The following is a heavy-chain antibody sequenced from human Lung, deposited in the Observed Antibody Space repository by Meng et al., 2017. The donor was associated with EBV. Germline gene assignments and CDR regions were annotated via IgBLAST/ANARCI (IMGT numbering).Heavy chain of an antibody. Sequence: EEQRVEVGGGLVQAGGSLQLSCAVSGLIFSDSAMHGVRQASGKGLEWVGRIRSKFNSYATDHGASVKGRFTISRDDSNNTAYLQMNSLKTEDTAVYYCTSRSFWGQGILVTVSS. CDR1: GLIFSDSA. CDR2: IRSKFNSYAT. J-gene: IGHJ4*02. CDR3: TSRSF. V-gene: IGHV3-73*02.